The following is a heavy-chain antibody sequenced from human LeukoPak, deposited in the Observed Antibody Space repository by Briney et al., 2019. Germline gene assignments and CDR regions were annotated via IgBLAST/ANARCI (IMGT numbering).Heavy chain of an antibody. J-gene: IGHJ3*01. CDR1: GFTFTNYA. CDR2: INDGTGRT. D-gene: IGHD3-16*01. CDR3: AKNYGGRNTWSDVFNV. Sequence: GGSLRLSCAASGFTFTNYAMSWVRQAPGKGLGWVSAINDGTGRTFYADSVRGRFTISRDNFNSTLYLQMSSLRAEDTAVYYCAKNYGGRNTWSDVFNVWGQGTMVTVSS. V-gene: IGHV3-23*01.